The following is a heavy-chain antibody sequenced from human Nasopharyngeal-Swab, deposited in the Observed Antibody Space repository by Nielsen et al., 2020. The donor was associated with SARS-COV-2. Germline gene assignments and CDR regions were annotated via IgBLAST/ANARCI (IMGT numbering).Heavy chain of an antibody. V-gene: IGHV3-23*01. CDR2: IDAGGGNT. Sequence: GGSLRLSCAASGFTFSSYGMHWVRQAPGKGLEWVSTIDAGGGNTWYADSVKGRFTISRDNSKSTLYLQMNSLRADDTALYYCADPPFSEYWGQGTPVTVSS. CDR3: ADPPFSEY. CDR1: GFTFSSYG. J-gene: IGHJ4*02.